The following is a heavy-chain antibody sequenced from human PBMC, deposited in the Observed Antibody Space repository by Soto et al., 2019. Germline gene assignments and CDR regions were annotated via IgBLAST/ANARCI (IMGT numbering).Heavy chain of an antibody. CDR2: INHTGGT. CDR3: ATRITVFGLLIPPFDP. CDR1: GGSVNGYC. J-gene: IGHJ5*02. V-gene: IGHV4-34*01. Sequence: PSETLSLTCAVYGGSVNGYCWNWIRQPPGKGLEWIGEINHTGGTHYNPSLKSRVTMSVETSKNQFSLRLSSVTAADTAIYYCATRITVFGLLIPPFDPWGQGTKVTV. D-gene: IGHD3-3*01.